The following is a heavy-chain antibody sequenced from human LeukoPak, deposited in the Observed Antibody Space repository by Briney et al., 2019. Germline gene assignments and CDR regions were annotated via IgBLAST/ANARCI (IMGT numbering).Heavy chain of an antibody. J-gene: IGHJ4*02. D-gene: IGHD3-3*01. V-gene: IGHV3-23*01. CDR3: AVDFWSGYYTGMSVDY. Sequence: GGSLRLSCAASGFTFSSYAMSWVRQAPGKGLEWVSAISGGGGSTYYADSVKGRFTISRDNSKNTLYLQMNSLRAEDTAVYYCAVDFWSGYYTGMSVDYWGQGTLVTVSS. CDR2: ISGGGGST. CDR1: GFTFSSYA.